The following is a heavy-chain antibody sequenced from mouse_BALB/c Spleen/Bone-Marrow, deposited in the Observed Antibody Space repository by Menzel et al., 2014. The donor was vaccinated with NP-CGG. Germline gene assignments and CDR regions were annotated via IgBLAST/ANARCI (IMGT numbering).Heavy chain of an antibody. J-gene: IGHJ2*01. CDR1: GYSITSDYA. D-gene: IGHD4-1*01. V-gene: IGHV3-2*02. CDR2: ISYSGTT. CDR3: AKTGTRYYFDY. Sequence: EVQVVESGPGLVTPSQSLSLTCTVTGYSITSDYAWNWIRQFPGNKLEWMGYISYSGTTSYNPSLKSRISITRDTSKNQFFLQLNSVTTEDTATYYCAKTGTRYYFDYWGQGTTLTVSS.